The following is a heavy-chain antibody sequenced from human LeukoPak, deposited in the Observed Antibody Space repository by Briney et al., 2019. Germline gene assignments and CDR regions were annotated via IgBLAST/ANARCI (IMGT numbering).Heavy chain of an antibody. J-gene: IGHJ6*02. V-gene: IGHV3-53*01. CDR2: IYSGGST. CDR1: GGSFSGYY. D-gene: IGHD2-21*02. Sequence: QSSETLSLTCAVYGGSFSGYYMSWVRQAPGKGLEWVSVIYSGGSTYYADSVKGRFTISRDNSKNTLYLQMNSLRAEDTAVYYCARDYCGGDCYPWAYYYYGMDVWGQGTTVTVSS. CDR3: ARDYCGGDCYPWAYYYYGMDV.